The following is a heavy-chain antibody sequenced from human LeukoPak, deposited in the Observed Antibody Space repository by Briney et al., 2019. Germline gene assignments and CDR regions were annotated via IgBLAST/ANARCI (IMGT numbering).Heavy chain of an antibody. V-gene: IGHV4-59*13. CDR3: VRGERCGGDCSSRQQ. D-gene: IGHD2-21*02. CDR2: IYYTGIT. CDR1: GGPLAISY. Sequence: PSETLSLTXTVSGGPLAISYWSWIRQAPGRGLEWLGYIYYTGITNYHPSLAGRVTMSLDMSKNLISLNLDSVTAADTAVYYCVRGERCGGDCSSRQQWGQGTLVTVSS. J-gene: IGHJ1*01.